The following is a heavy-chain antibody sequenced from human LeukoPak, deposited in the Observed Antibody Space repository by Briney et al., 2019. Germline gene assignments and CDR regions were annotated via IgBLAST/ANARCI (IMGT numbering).Heavy chain of an antibody. Sequence: PGGSLRLSCVASGYIFNNYAVSWVRQAPGKGLEWVSAISGSGSTYYADSVKGRFTISRDNSKNTLYLQMNSLRAEDTAVYYCARASAGTFDYWGQGTLVTVSS. CDR3: ARASAGTFDY. V-gene: IGHV3-23*01. CDR1: GYIFNNYA. J-gene: IGHJ4*02. CDR2: ISGSGST. D-gene: IGHD3-10*01.